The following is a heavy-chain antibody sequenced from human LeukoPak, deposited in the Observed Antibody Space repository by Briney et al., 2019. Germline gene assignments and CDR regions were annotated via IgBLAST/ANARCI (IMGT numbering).Heavy chain of an antibody. CDR3: AREGVVLWFGGSYNWFDP. D-gene: IGHD3-10*01. CDR1: GGTFSSYA. V-gene: IGHV1-69*04. CDR2: IIPIPGIA. J-gene: IGHJ5*02. Sequence: ASVKVSCKASGGTFSSYAISWVRQAPGQGLEWMGRIIPIPGIANYAQKFQGRVTITADKSTSTAYMELSSLRSEDTAVYYCAREGVVLWFGGSYNWFDPWGQGTLVTVSS.